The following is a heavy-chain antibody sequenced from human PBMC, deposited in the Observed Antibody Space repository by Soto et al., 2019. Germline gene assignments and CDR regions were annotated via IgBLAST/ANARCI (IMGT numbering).Heavy chain of an antibody. CDR2: IYWDDAK. D-gene: IGHD3-3*01. V-gene: IGHV2-5*02. CDR3: AHIIGDFESGSQLYSDY. CDR1: GFSLSTSGVG. Sequence: KSGPTLVNPTQTLTLTCTFSGFSLSTSGVGVGWIRQPPGKALEWLALIYWDDAKRYSPSLKSRLTITKDTSKNQVVLTMTNMDPVDTATYYCAHIIGDFESGSQLYSDYWGQGTLVTVS. J-gene: IGHJ4*02.